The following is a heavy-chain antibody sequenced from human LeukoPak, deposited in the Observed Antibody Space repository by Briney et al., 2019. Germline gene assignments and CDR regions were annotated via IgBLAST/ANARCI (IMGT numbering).Heavy chain of an antibody. Sequence: PGRSLRLSCAASGFAFSSYGMHWVRQAPGKGLERVAGISYGGSNIYYVDSGKGRFTISRDNAKNSLYLQMNSLRAEDTAVYYCARDEAVAATGPLRYWGQGTLVTVSS. CDR2: ISYGGSNI. J-gene: IGHJ4*02. CDR1: GFAFSSYG. V-gene: IGHV3-30*03. CDR3: ARDEAVAATGPLRY. D-gene: IGHD2-15*01.